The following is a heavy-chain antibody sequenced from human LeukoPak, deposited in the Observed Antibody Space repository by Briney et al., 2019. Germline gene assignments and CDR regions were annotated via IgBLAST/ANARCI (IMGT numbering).Heavy chain of an antibody. CDR1: GYTFTSYG. D-gene: IGHD3-3*01. Sequence: ASVKVSCKASGYTFTSYGISWVRQAPGQGLEWMGWISAYNGNTNYAQKLQGRVTMTTDTSTSTAYMELRSLRSDDTAVYYCARRYDFWSGYPIYYYYYMDGWGKGTTVTVSS. CDR2: ISAYNGNT. J-gene: IGHJ6*03. CDR3: ARRYDFWSGYPIYYYYYMDG. V-gene: IGHV1-18*01.